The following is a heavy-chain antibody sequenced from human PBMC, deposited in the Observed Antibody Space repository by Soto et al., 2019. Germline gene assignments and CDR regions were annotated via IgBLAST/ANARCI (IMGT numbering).Heavy chain of an antibody. D-gene: IGHD6-13*01. J-gene: IGHJ5*02. Sequence: EVQLVESGGGLVQPGGSLRLSCAASGFTFSNYYMNWVRQAPGKGLEWVSYISSSSSTIYYADSVKGRLTISRDNAKNSLYLQMNSLRAEDTAVYYCARDEQYSSSWPFYPWGQGTLVTVSS. CDR2: ISSSSSTI. V-gene: IGHV3-48*01. CDR3: ARDEQYSSSWPFYP. CDR1: GFTFSNYY.